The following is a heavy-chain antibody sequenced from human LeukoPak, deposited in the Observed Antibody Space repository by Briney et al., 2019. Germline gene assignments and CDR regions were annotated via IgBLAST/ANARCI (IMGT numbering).Heavy chain of an antibody. V-gene: IGHV3-66*01. CDR1: GFTVSSSY. Sequence: GGSLRLSCAPSGFTVSSSYMSWVRQAPGKGLEWVSIIYSSGSTYYADSVKGRFTISRDNSKNTLYLQMNSLRAEDTAVYYCASAYTYGKVDYWGQGTLVTVSS. J-gene: IGHJ4*02. D-gene: IGHD5-18*01. CDR2: IYSSGST. CDR3: ASAYTYGKVDY.